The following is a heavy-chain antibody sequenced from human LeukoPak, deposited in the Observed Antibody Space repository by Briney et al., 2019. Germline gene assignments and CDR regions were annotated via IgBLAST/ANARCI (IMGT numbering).Heavy chain of an antibody. CDR1: GYTFTNYG. V-gene: IGHV1-18*01. CDR2: ISAYNGNT. Sequence: ASVKVSCKASGYTFTNYGISWVRQAPGQGPEWMGWISAYNGNTNYAQKVQGRVTMATDTSTSTVYMELRSLRSDGTAVYYCASRGTDRGSGYYPYWGQGTLVTVSP. J-gene: IGHJ4*02. D-gene: IGHD3-22*01. CDR3: ASRGTDRGSGYYPY.